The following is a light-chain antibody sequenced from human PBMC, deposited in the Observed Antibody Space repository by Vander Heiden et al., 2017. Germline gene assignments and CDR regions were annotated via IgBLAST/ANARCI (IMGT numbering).Light chain of an antibody. CDR3: SSFTTKTWV. CDR1: SSDVGGYNY. J-gene: IGLJ3*02. Sequence: QSALTQPASVSGSPGQSITISCRGTSSDVGGYNYVSWFQQRPGKAPKLLIHYVSNRPSGVSKRFSGSKSGNTASLTISGLQAEDEADYYCSSFTTKTWVFGGGTKLTVL. CDR2: YVS. V-gene: IGLV2-14*01.